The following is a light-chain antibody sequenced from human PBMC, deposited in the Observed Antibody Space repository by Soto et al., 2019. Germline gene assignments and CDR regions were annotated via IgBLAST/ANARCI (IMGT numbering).Light chain of an antibody. J-gene: IGLJ2*01. CDR1: SSNIGAGYD. Sequence: QSVRTQPPSLSGAPGQRVTISCTGSSSNIGAGYDVHWYQQLPGTAPKLLIYGNSNRPSGVPDRFSGSKSGTSASLAITGLQAEDEADYYCQSYDSRLSGSVVFGGGTKVTVL. CDR2: GNS. CDR3: QSYDSRLSGSVV. V-gene: IGLV1-40*01.